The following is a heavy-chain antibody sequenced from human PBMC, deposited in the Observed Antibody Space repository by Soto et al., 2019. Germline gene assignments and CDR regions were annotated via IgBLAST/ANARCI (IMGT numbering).Heavy chain of an antibody. CDR2: MTSDGRTI. CDR1: GFAFGNSW. CDR3: ATAQVEY. J-gene: IGHJ4*02. Sequence: WGSLRLSCAASGFAFGNSWMHWVRQPPGKGPEWVSRMTSDGRTIQYADSVKGRFTASRDNAKNTLYLQMDSLRAEDTAMYYCATAQVEYWGPGTLVTVSA. V-gene: IGHV3-74*01.